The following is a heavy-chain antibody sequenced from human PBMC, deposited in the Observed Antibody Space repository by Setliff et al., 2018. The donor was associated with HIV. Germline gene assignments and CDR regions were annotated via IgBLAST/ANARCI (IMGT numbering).Heavy chain of an antibody. V-gene: IGHV4-31*03. Sequence: SETLSLTCTVSGGSISSGGYYWSWIRQHPGKGLEWIGYIYYSGSTYYNPSLKSRVTISLDTSKKQFSLKLSSVTAADTAVYYCATAGEMATIGYSYYYMDVWGKGTTVTVSS. CDR1: GGSISSGGYY. CDR2: IYYSGST. CDR3: ATAGEMATIGYSYYYMDV. D-gene: IGHD3-10*01. J-gene: IGHJ6*03.